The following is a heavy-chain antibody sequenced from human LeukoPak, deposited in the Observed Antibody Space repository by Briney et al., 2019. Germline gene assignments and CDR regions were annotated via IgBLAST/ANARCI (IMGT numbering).Heavy chain of an antibody. CDR1: GFTFRYYS. CDR3: ARVGGEYVVSDY. D-gene: IGHD3-16*01. J-gene: IGHJ4*02. V-gene: IGHV3-21*01. CDR2: ISTKSDYI. Sequence: GGSLRLSCAGSGFTFRYYSMTWVRQAPGKGLEWVSSISTKSDYIHYADSVKGRFTISRDNANNSAYLQMNSLTAEDTAVYYCARVGGEYVVSDYWGQGTLVAVSS.